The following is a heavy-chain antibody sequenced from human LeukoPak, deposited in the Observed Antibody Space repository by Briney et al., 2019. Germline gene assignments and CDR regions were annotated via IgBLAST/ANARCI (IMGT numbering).Heavy chain of an antibody. Sequence: PGRSLRLSCAASGFTFSSYAMHWVRQAPGKGLEWVAVIWYDGSNKYYADSVKGRFTISRDNSKNTLYLQMNSLRAEDTAVYYCAREVGSGWYDSYYYGMDVWGQGTTVTVSS. CDR1: GFTFSSYA. V-gene: IGHV3-33*08. J-gene: IGHJ6*02. CDR2: IWYDGSNK. D-gene: IGHD6-19*01. CDR3: AREVGSGWYDSYYYGMDV.